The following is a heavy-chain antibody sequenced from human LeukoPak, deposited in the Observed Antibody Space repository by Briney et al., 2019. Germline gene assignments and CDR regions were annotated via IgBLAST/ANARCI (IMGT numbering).Heavy chain of an antibody. V-gene: IGHV3-23*01. J-gene: IGHJ4*02. CDR3: AKGALEWTYYFDY. CDR1: GFTFSSYG. Sequence: GGSLRLSCAASGFTFSSYGMHWVRQAPGKGLECVSAISGSAGTTYYADSVKGRFTISRDNSRNTLYLQMSSLRADDTAVYYCAKGALEWTYYFDYWGQGILVTVSS. D-gene: IGHD3-3*01. CDR2: ISGSAGTT.